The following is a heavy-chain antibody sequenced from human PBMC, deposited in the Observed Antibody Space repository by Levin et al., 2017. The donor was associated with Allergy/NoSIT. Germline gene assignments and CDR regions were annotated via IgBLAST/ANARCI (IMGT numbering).Heavy chain of an antibody. CDR2: ISYDGSNK. Sequence: GESLKISCAASGFTFSSYAMHWVRQAPGKGLEWVAVISYDGSNKYYADSMKGRFTISRDNSKNTLYLQMNSLRAEDTAVYYCARQWGPLYNWGQGTLVTVSS. CDR1: GFTFSSYA. D-gene: IGHD1-26*01. J-gene: IGHJ4*02. V-gene: IGHV3-30-3*01. CDR3: ARQWGPLYN.